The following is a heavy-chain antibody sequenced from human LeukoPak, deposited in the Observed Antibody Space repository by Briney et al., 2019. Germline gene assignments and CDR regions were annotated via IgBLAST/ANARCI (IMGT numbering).Heavy chain of an antibody. CDR2: IIPRLGKT. J-gene: IGHJ4*02. Sequence: GSSVKVSCKASGGTSGIYAINWVRQAPGQGHEWMGRIIPRLGKTNYTQKFQGRVTITADTSTHTAYMELGSLRSEDTAVYYCARGGDFVLVRGIIINDFEHWGQGTHVTVSS. D-gene: IGHD3-10*01. V-gene: IGHV1-69*04. CDR1: GGTSGIYA. CDR3: ARGGDFVLVRGIIINDFEH.